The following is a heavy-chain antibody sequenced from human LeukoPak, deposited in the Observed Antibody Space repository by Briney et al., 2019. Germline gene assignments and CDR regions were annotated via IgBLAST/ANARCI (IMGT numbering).Heavy chain of an antibody. CDR2: IYYSGST. Sequence: SETLSLTCTVSGGSISNKYWSWIRQPPGKGLEWIGYIYYSGSTNYNPSLKSRVTISVDTSKNQFSLKLSSVTAADTAVYYCARELGGFDYWGQGTLVTVSS. CDR1: GGSISNKY. V-gene: IGHV4-59*12. D-gene: IGHD3-16*01. J-gene: IGHJ4*02. CDR3: ARELGGFDY.